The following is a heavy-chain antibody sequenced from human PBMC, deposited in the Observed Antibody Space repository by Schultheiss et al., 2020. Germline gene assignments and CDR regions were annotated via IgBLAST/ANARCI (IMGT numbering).Heavy chain of an antibody. CDR3: ARDSGSSPSDLDF. J-gene: IGHJ4*02. Sequence: GGSLRLSCAASGFTFSSYAMSWIRQAPGKGLEWVAVIWYDGSNKYYADSVKGRFTVSRDSSKNTVFLQMNSLRGDDTGVYYCARDSGSSPSDLDFWGQGTLVTVSS. V-gene: IGHV3-33*08. CDR1: GFTFSSYA. D-gene: IGHD6-6*01. CDR2: IWYDGSNK.